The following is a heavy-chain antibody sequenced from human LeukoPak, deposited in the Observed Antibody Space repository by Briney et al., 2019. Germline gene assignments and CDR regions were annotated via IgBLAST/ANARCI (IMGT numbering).Heavy chain of an antibody. D-gene: IGHD4-17*01. Sequence: GGSLRLSCAASGFTFSNYELHWVRQAPGKGLEWVSYISESGSTTYYADSVKGRFTNSRDNAKNSLYLQMNSLRAEDTVLYYCARDLYGDYAYDYWGQGTLVTVSS. V-gene: IGHV3-48*03. J-gene: IGHJ4*02. CDR1: GFTFSNYE. CDR3: ARDLYGDYAYDY. CDR2: ISESGSTT.